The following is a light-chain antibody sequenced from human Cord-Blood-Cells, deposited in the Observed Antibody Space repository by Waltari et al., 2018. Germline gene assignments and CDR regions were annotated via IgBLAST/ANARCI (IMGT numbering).Light chain of an antibody. Sequence: DIVMTQSPDSLAVSLGERATINCKSSQSVLYSSNNKNYLAWYQQKPGQPPKLLIYWASTREYGVPDRFSGSGSGTDFTHTISSLQAEDVAVYYCQQYYSTPFTFGPGTKVDIK. CDR3: QQYYSTPFT. CDR1: QSVLYSSNNKNY. V-gene: IGKV4-1*01. CDR2: WAS. J-gene: IGKJ3*01.